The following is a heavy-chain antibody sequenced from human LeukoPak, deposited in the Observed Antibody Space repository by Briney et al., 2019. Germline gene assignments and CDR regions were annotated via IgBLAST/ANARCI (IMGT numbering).Heavy chain of an antibody. Sequence: GGSLRLSCAASGFTFNNYDMNWVRQAPGKGLEWVSGISGSGGNTYYADSVRGRFTISRDNSKNTLYLQMNSLRAEDTAVYYCAKETTAKVPPNDWGQGTLVTVSS. J-gene: IGHJ4*02. V-gene: IGHV3-23*01. CDR1: GFTFNNYD. CDR3: AKETTAKVPPND. D-gene: IGHD1-1*01. CDR2: ISGSGGNT.